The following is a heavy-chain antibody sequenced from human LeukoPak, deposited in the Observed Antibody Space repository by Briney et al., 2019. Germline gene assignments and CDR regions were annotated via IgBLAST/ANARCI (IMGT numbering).Heavy chain of an antibody. V-gene: IGHV4-59*01. J-gene: IGHJ5*02. CDR3: ARLLYNWFDP. CDR1: GGALNSDY. CDR2: IYYNGRTT. Sequence: SETLSPTCTVSGGALNSDYWSWIRLPPGKGLEWIGYIYYNGRTTNYNPSLKGRVSISVDTSKNQFSLNLRSVTAADTAVYYCARLLYNWFDPWGQGTLVTVSS.